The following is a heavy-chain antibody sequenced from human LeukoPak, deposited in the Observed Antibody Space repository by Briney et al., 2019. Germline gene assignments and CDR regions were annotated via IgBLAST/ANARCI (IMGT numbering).Heavy chain of an antibody. CDR3: AKDIGYDSSGYLRGYAFDI. V-gene: IGHV3-9*01. Sequence: SLRLSCAASGFTFRNFWMSWVRQAPGKGLEWVSGISWNSGSIGYADSVKGRFTISRDNAKNSLYLQMNSLRAEDTALYYCAKDIGYDSSGYLRGYAFDIWGQGTMVTVSS. CDR2: ISWNSGSI. J-gene: IGHJ3*02. CDR1: GFTFRNFW. D-gene: IGHD3-22*01.